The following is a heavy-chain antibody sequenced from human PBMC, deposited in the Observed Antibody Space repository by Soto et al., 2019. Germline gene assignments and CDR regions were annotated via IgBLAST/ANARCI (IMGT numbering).Heavy chain of an antibody. Sequence: SETLSLTCTVSGGPISSGDYYWSWIRQPPGKGLEWIGYIYYSGSTYYNPSLKSRVTISVDTSKNRFSLRLSSVTTADTALYYCARTTAAPNTLRSRYFFDYWGPGTLVTVSS. CDR1: GGPISSGDYY. D-gene: IGHD4-17*01. CDR3: ARTTAAPNTLRSRYFFDY. J-gene: IGHJ4*02. CDR2: IYYSGST. V-gene: IGHV4-30-4*02.